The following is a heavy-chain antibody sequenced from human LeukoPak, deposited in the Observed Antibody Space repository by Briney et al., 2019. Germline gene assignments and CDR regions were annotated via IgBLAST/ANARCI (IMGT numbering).Heavy chain of an antibody. V-gene: IGHV1-2*02. J-gene: IGHJ4*02. Sequence: ASVKVSCKASGYTFTGYYIHWVRQAPGQGLEWMGWINPNSVATNYAQEFQGRVTMTRDTSISTAYMELRSLRSDDTAVYYCARDPAIFGVVMMNLEYYFDYWGQGTLVTVSS. CDR1: GYTFTGYY. CDR2: INPNSVAT. CDR3: ARDPAIFGVVMMNLEYYFDY. D-gene: IGHD3-3*01.